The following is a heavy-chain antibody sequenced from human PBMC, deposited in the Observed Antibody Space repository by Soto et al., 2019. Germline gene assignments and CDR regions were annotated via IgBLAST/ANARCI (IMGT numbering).Heavy chain of an antibody. Sequence: GGSLRLSCAASGFTFRSYAMHWVRQAPGKGLEWVAVISYDENNRYYTDSVKGRFTISRDNSKNTLYLQVNSLRAEDTAVYYCTTDRFSSGWLMDYWGQGTLVTVSS. CDR1: GFTFRSYA. V-gene: IGHV3-30-3*01. CDR2: ISYDENNR. CDR3: TTDRFSSGWLMDY. J-gene: IGHJ4*02. D-gene: IGHD6-19*01.